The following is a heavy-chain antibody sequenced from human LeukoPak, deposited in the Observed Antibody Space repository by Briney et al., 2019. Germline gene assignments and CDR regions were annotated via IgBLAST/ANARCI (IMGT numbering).Heavy chain of an antibody. V-gene: IGHV3-21*01. J-gene: IGHJ6*02. CDR1: GFTFSSYS. CDR2: ISSSSYI. D-gene: IGHD4-23*01. Sequence: GGSLRLSCAASGFTFSSYSMNWVRQAPGKGLEWVSSISSSSYIYYADSVKGRFTISRDNAKNSLYLQMNSLRAEDTAVYYCARGGGTYGMDVWGQGTTVTVSS. CDR3: ARGGGTYGMDV.